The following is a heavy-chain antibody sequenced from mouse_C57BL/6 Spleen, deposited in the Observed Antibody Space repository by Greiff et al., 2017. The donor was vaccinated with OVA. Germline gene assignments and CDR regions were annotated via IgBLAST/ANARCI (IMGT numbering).Heavy chain of an antibody. D-gene: IGHD1-1*01. J-gene: IGHJ3*01. CDR1: GYTFTSYW. CDR2: IYPGSGST. CDR3: ARHYGSSRWFAY. Sequence: QVQLQQPGAELVKPGASVKMSCKASGYTFTSYWITWVKQRPGQGLEWIGDIYPGSGSTNYNEKFKSKATLTVDTSSSTAYMQLSSLTSEDSAVYYCARHYGSSRWFAYWGQGTLVTVSA. V-gene: IGHV1-55*01.